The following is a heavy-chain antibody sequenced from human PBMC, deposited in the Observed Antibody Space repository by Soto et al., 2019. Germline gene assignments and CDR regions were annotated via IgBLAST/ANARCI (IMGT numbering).Heavy chain of an antibody. J-gene: IGHJ6*02. CDR2: ISYDGSNK. CDR3: ARVQRSYCYDGMDV. V-gene: IGHV3-30*03. CDR1: GFTFSSYG. Sequence: QVQLVESGGGVVQPGRSLRLSCAASGFTFSSYGMHWVRQAPGKGLEWVAVISYDGSNKYYADSVKGRFTISRDNSKNTLYLQMNSLRAEDTAVYYCARVQRSYCYDGMDVWGQGTTVTVSS.